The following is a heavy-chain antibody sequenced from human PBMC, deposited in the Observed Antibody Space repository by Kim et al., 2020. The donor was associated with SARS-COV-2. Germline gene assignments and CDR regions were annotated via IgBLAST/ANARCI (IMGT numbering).Heavy chain of an antibody. CDR1: GGSISSSSYY. CDR2: IYYSGST. Sequence: SETLSLTCTVSGGSISSSSYYWGWIRQPPGKGLEWIGSIYYSGSTYYNPSLKSRVTISVDTSKNQFSLKLSSVTAADTAVYYCASQLYYYDSSGYYGRGWPDAFDIWGQGTMVTVSS. V-gene: IGHV4-39*07. J-gene: IGHJ3*02. CDR3: ASQLYYYDSSGYYGRGWPDAFDI. D-gene: IGHD3-22*01.